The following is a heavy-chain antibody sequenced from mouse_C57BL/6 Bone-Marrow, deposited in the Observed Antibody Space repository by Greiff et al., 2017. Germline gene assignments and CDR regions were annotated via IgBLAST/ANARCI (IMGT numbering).Heavy chain of an antibody. J-gene: IGHJ4*01. V-gene: IGHV1-81*01. D-gene: IGHD1-1*01. CDR3: VRYYYGSRGAMDY. CDR2: IYPRSGNT. CDR1: GYTFTSYG. Sequence: QVQLKQSGAELARPGASVKLSCKASGYTFTSYGISWVKQRTGQGLEWIGEIYPRSGNTYYNEKFKGKATLTADKSSSTAYMELRSLTSEDSAVYFCVRYYYGSRGAMDYWGQGTSVTVSS.